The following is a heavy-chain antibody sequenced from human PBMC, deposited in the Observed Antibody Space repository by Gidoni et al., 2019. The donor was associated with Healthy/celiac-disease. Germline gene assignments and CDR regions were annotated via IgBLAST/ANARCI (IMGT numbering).Heavy chain of an antibody. V-gene: IGHV4-34*01. D-gene: IGHD2-2*02. Sequence: QVQLQQWGAGLLKPSETLSLTCAVYGGSFSGYYWSWIRQPPGKGLEWIGEINHSGSTNYNPSLKSRVTISVDTSKNQFSLKLSSVTAADTAVYYCASPSLYNNWFDPWGQGTLVTVSS. CDR2: INHSGST. J-gene: IGHJ5*02. CDR3: ASPSLYNNWFDP. CDR1: GGSFSGYY.